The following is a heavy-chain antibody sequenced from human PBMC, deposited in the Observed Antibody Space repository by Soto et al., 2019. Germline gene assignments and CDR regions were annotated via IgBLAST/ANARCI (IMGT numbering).Heavy chain of an antibody. CDR3: ARQRYSNGWYPFDS. CDR2: INPSGGNT. V-gene: IGHV1-46*01. D-gene: IGHD6-19*01. J-gene: IGHJ4*02. Sequence: ASVKVSCKASGYTFITYYIHWVRQAPGQGLEWMGIINPSGGNTAYAQKFQGRVTMTRDTSTSTVYMGLSSLRSEDTAVYYCARQRYSNGWYPFDSWGQGILVTVSS. CDR1: GYTFITYY.